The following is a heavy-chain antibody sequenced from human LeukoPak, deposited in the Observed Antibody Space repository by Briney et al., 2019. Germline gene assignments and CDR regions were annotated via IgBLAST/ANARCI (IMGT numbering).Heavy chain of an antibody. J-gene: IGHJ4*02. D-gene: IGHD6-13*01. CDR3: ARGMAYSSSWYGDY. V-gene: IGHV1-69*04. CDR1: GGTFSSYA. CDR2: IIPILGIA. Sequence: GSSVKVSCKASGGTFSSYAISWVRQAPGQGLEWMGRIIPILGIANYAQKFQGRVTITADKSTSTAYMELSSLRSDDTAVYYCARGMAYSSSWYGDYWGQGTLVTVSS.